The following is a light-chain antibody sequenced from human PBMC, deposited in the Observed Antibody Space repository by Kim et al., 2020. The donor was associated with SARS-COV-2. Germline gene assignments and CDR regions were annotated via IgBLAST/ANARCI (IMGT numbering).Light chain of an antibody. J-gene: IGLJ2*01. CDR1: SSDVGGYNF. Sequence: QSITISCTGTSSDVGGYNFVSWYQQHPGKVPKLLIRDVTNRPSGVSDRFFGFKSGDTAFLTISGLQAEDEADYYCSSYTSGRTLVFGGGTKVTVL. V-gene: IGLV2-14*03. CDR3: SSYTSGRTLV. CDR2: DVT.